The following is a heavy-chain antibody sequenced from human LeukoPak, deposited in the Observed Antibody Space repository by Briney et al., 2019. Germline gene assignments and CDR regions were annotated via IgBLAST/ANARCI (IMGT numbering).Heavy chain of an antibody. J-gene: IGHJ6*03. CDR2: IYYSGSA. Sequence: TTSETLSLTCTVSGGSISSYYWSWIRQPPGKGLEWIGYIYYSGSANYNPSLKSRVTISVDMSKKQFSLKLNSVTAADTAVYYCARVPSLIRLLTNGVRRSYYYYMDVWGKGTTVTVSS. CDR3: ARVPSLIRLLTNGVRRSYYYYMDV. D-gene: IGHD2-8*01. V-gene: IGHV4-59*01. CDR1: GGSISSYY.